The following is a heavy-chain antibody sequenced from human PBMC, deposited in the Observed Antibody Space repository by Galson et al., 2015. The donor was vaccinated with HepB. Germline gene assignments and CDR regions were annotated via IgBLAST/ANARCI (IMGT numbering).Heavy chain of an antibody. J-gene: IGHJ4*02. CDR1: GYSFTTYW. D-gene: IGHD2/OR15-2a*01. V-gene: IGHV5-10-1*01. CDR2: IDPSDSYT. CDR3: ARHVITEAPNVALGY. Sequence: QSGAEVKKPGESLRISCKVSGYSFTTYWISWVRQMPGKGLEWMGRIDPSDSYTSYSLSFQGHVTISADRSISTAYLQWSSLKASDTAIYYCARHVITEAPNVALGYWGQGTLVTVSS.